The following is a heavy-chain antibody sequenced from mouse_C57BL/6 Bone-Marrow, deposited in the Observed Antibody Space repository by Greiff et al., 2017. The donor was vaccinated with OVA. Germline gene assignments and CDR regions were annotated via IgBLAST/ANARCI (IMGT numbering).Heavy chain of an antibody. CDR3: ARERDYDGFDY. D-gene: IGHD2-4*01. CDR2: IDPSDSYT. Sequence: VQLQQPGAELVKPGASVKLSCKASGYTFTSYWMQWVKQRPGQGLEWIGEIDPSDSYTNYNQKFKGKATLTVDTSSSTAYMQLSSLTAEDSAVYCCARERDYDGFDYWGQGTTLTVSS. J-gene: IGHJ2*01. V-gene: IGHV1-50*01. CDR1: GYTFTSYW.